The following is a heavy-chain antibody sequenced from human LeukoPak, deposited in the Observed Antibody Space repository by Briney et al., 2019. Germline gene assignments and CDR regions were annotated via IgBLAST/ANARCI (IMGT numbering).Heavy chain of an antibody. V-gene: IGHV3-30-3*01. CDR1: GFAFSNYA. D-gene: IGHD3-22*01. Sequence: GGSLRLSCAASGFAFSNYAMHWVRQAPGKGLEWGAVISYDGSNKYYSDSVKGRFTISRDNSKNTLYLQMNSLRAEDTAVYYCARDTQYHYDNSGYLLDYWGQGTLVTVSS. J-gene: IGHJ4*02. CDR3: ARDTQYHYDNSGYLLDY. CDR2: ISYDGSNK.